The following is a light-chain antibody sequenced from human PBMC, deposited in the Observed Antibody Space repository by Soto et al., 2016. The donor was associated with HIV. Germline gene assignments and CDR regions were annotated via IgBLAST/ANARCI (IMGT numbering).Light chain of an antibody. CDR2: TAS. Sequence: DIQLTQSPSFLSASVGDRVTITCRASQGISSYLAWYQQKPGKAPNLLIYTASTLQSGVPSRFSGSGSGTEFTLTIGSPQPEDFATYYCEQLNSYPLTFGGGTKVEIK. J-gene: IGKJ4*01. CDR3: EQLNSYPLT. CDR1: QGISSY. V-gene: IGKV1-9*01.